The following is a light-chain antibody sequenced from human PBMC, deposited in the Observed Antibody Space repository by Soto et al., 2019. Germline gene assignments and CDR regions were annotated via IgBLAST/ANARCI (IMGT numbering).Light chain of an antibody. CDR3: QQYGSSPRT. V-gene: IGKV3-20*01. CDR1: QSVSSSY. CDR2: GAS. J-gene: IGKJ1*01. Sequence: EIVLTQSPGTLSLSPGERATLSCRASQSVSSSYLAWYQQKPDQAPRLLIYGASSRATGIPDRFSGSGSGTDCTLTISRLEPEDFAVYYCQQYGSSPRTFGQGTKLEI.